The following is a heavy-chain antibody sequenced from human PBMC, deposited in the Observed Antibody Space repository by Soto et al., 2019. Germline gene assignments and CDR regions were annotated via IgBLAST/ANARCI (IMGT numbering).Heavy chain of an antibody. CDR2: ISGSGGST. CDR1: GFAFSSYA. CDR3: AKDWGDGLLWLGEPRYYGMDV. D-gene: IGHD3-10*01. V-gene: IGHV3-23*01. J-gene: IGHJ6*02. Sequence: GGSLRLSCAASGFAFSSYAMSWVRQAPGKGLEWVSAISGSGGSTYYADSVKGRFTISRDNSKNTLYLQMNSLRAEDTVVYYCAKDWGDGLLWLGEPRYYGMDVWGQGNTVTVFS.